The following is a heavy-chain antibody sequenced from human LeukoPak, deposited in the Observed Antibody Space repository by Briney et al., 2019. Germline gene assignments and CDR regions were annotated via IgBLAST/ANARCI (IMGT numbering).Heavy chain of an antibody. CDR3: TTDSRHGYSYGYYYYYMDV. D-gene: IGHD5-18*01. CDR2: IKSKTDGGTT. V-gene: IGHV3-15*01. CDR1: GFTFSNAW. Sequence: MSGGSLRLSCAASGFTFSNAWMSWVRQAPGKGLEWVGRIKSKTDGGTTDYAAPVKGRFTISRDDSKNTLYLQMNSLKTEDTAVYYCTTDSRHGYSYGYYYYYMDVWGKGTTVTVSS. J-gene: IGHJ6*03.